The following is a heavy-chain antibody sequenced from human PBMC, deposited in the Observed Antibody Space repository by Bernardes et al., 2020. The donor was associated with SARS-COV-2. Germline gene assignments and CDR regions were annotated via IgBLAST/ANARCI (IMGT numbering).Heavy chain of an antibody. V-gene: IGHV2-5*02. J-gene: IGHJ4*02. CDR2: IYWDDDK. CDR3: AHRRGFWLLPYFDY. D-gene: IGHD3-22*01. Sequence: GPTLVKPTQTLTLTCTFSGFSLSTSGVGVGWIRQPPGKALEWLALIYWDDDKRYSPSLKSRLTITKDTSKNQVVLTMTNMDPVDTATYYCAHRRGFWLLPYFDYWGQGTLVTVSS. CDR1: GFSLSTSGVG.